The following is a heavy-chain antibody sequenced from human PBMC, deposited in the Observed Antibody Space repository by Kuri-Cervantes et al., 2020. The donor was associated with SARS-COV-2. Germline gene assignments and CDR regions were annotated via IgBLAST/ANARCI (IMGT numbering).Heavy chain of an antibody. D-gene: IGHD6-19*01. Sequence: GGSLRLSCAASGFTFSSYWMHWVRQAPGKGLVWVSRINSDGSSTSYADSVKGRFTISRDNAKNTLYLQMNSLRAEDTAVYYCARDPDGSGWYAGDAFDIWGQGTMVTVSS. CDR3: ARDPDGSGWYAGDAFDI. J-gene: IGHJ3*02. CDR1: GFTFSSYW. V-gene: IGHV3-74*01. CDR2: INSDGSST.